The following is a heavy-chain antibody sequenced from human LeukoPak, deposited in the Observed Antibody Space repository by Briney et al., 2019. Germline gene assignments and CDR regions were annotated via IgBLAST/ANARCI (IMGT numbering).Heavy chain of an antibody. CDR1: GFTFSSYG. CDR3: AKRVGDVGYSSSWGAFDY. J-gene: IGHJ4*02. D-gene: IGHD6-13*01. V-gene: IGHV3-30*02. CDR2: IRYDGSNK. Sequence: QSGGSLRLSCAASGFTFSSYGMHWVRQAPGKGLEWVAFIRYDGSNKYYADSVKGRFTISRDNSKNTLYLQMNSLRAEDTAVYYCAKRVGDVGYSSSWGAFDYWGQGTLVTVSS.